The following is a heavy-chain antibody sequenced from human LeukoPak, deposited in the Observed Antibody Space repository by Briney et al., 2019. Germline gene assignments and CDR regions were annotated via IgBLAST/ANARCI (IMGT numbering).Heavy chain of an antibody. CDR1: GFTFSSYA. D-gene: IGHD1-14*01. V-gene: IGHV3-30-3*01. CDR3: ARPASDRKYYFDY. Sequence: GRSLRLSCAASGFTFSSYAMHWVRQAPGKGLEWVAVISYDGSNKYYADSVNGRFTISRDNSKNTLYLQMNSLRAEDTAVYYCARPASDRKYYFDYWGQGTLVTVSS. J-gene: IGHJ4*02. CDR2: ISYDGSNK.